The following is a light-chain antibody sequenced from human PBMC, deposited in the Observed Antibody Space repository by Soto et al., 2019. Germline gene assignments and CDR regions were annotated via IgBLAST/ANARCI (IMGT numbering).Light chain of an antibody. V-gene: IGKV1-6*01. CDR1: QGIRTD. Sequence: AVQLTQSPSSLSASVGDRVTITCRASQGIRTDLGWYQQSPGKAPKVLIFDASTLQSGVPSRFSGSGSGTDFTLTISSLQPEDVATYYCLQDYSYPRTFGQGTKVEIK. CDR3: LQDYSYPRT. J-gene: IGKJ1*01. CDR2: DAS.